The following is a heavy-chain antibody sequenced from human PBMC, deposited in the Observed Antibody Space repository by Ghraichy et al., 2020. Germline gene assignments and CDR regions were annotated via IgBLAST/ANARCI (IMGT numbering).Heavy chain of an antibody. J-gene: IGHJ4*02. CDR1: GFTFSSYW. V-gene: IGHV3-7*03. CDR2: IKQDGSEK. Sequence: GGSLRLSCAASGFTFSSYWMSWVRQAPGKGLEWVANIKQDGSEKYYVDSVKGRFTISRDNAKNSLYLQMNSLRAEDTAVYYCARIVGATTWAPPGAHFDYWGQGTLVTVSS. D-gene: IGHD1-26*01. CDR3: ARIVGATTWAPPGAHFDY.